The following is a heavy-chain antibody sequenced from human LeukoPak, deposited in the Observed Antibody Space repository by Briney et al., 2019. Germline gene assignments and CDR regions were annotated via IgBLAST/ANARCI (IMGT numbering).Heavy chain of an antibody. CDR1: GFTSDDYA. CDR3: AKDGSHYYDSSGYYGIFDY. D-gene: IGHD3-22*01. V-gene: IGHV3-9*02. J-gene: IGHJ4*02. Sequence: GGSLRLSCAASGFTSDDYAMHCGRQAPGKGLEWVSGISWNSGSIGYADSVKGQFTISRDNAKNSLYLQMNSLRAEDTALYYCAKDGSHYYDSSGYYGIFDYWGQGTLVTVSS. CDR2: ISWNSGSI.